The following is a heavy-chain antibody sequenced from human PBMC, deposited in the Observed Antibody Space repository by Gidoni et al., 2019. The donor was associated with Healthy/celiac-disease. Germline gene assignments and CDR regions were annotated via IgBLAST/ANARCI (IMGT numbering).Heavy chain of an antibody. J-gene: IGHJ5*02. CDR3: AKDRDGDYIHNLNWFDP. D-gene: IGHD4-17*01. V-gene: IGHV3-23*01. CDR2: ISGSGGST. CDR1: GFTFSSYA. Sequence: EVQLLESGGGLVQPGGSLRLSCAASGFTFSSYAMSWVRQAPGKGLEWVSAISGSGGSTYYADSVKGRFTISRDNSKNTLYLQMNSLRAEDTAVYYCAKDRDGDYIHNLNWFDPWGQGTLVTVSS.